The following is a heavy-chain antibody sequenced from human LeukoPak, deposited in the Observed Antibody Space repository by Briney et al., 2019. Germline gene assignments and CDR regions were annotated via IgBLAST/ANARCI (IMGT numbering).Heavy chain of an antibody. CDR1: GGSFSGYY. J-gene: IGHJ4*02. V-gene: IGHV4-59*01. CDR3: AGGVRGVIDY. D-gene: IGHD3-10*01. Sequence: SETLSLTCAVYGGSFSGYYWSWIRQPPGKGLEWIGYIYYSGSTNYNPSLKSRVTISVDTSKNQFSLKLSSVTAADTAVYYCAGGVRGVIDYWGQGTLVTVSS. CDR2: IYYSGST.